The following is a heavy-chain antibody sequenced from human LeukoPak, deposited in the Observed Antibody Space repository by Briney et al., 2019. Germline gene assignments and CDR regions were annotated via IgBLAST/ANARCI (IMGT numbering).Heavy chain of an antibody. J-gene: IGHJ6*03. V-gene: IGHV4-34*01. CDR3: ARVIYDYAREAYYYYMDV. Sequence: PSETLSLTCAVYGGSFSGYYWSWIRQPPGKGLEWIGEINHSGSTNYNPSLKSRVTISVDTSKNQFSLKLSSVTAADTAVYYCARVIYDYAREAYYYYMDVWGKGTTVTISS. D-gene: IGHD3-16*01. CDR2: INHSGST. CDR1: GGSFSGYY.